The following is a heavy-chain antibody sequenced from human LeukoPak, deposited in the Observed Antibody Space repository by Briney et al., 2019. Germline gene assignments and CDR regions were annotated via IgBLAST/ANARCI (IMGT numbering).Heavy chain of an antibody. J-gene: IGHJ4*02. V-gene: IGHV1-69*06. D-gene: IGHD4/OR15-4a*01. CDR2: IIPFFGTA. Sequence: SVKVSCKASGGTFSSYAISWVRQAPGQGLEWMGGIIPFFGTANYEQKFQGRVTITADKSTSTAYMELSSLRSEDTAVYYCARDQGSYGDFDYWGQGTLVTVSS. CDR1: GGTFSSYA. CDR3: ARDQGSYGDFDY.